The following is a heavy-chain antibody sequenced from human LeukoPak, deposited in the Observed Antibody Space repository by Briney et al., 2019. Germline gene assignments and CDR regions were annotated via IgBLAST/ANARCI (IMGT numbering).Heavy chain of an antibody. CDR2: INQSGST. CDR1: GGSFSGYY. CDR3: ARGYGSGSYYNY. J-gene: IGHJ4*02. D-gene: IGHD3-10*01. V-gene: IGHV4-34*01. Sequence: TLSLTCAVYGGSFSGYYWSWIRQPPGTGLEWIGEINQSGSTNYNPSLKSRVTMSVDTSKNQFSLKLSSVTAADTAVYCCARGYGSGSYYNYWGQGTLVTVSS.